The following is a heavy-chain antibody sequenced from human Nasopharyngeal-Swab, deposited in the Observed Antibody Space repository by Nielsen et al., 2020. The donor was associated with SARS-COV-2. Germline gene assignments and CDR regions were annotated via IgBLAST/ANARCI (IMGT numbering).Heavy chain of an antibody. CDR2: MNPNSGNT. CDR1: GYTFTSYD. CDR3: ARGNYDYVWGSYRYAVGDYYGMDV. V-gene: IGHV1-8*01. Sequence: ASVKVSCKASGYTFTSYDISWVRQATGQGLEWMGWMNPNSGNTGYAQKFQGRVTMTRNTSISTAYMELSSLRSEDTAVYYCARGNYDYVWGSYRYAVGDYYGMDVWGQGTTVTVSS. J-gene: IGHJ6*02. D-gene: IGHD3-16*02.